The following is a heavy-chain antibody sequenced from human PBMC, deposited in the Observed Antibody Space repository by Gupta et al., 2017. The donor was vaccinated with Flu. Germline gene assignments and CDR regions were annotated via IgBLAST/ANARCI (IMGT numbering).Heavy chain of an antibody. CDR2: IKSKADGGTI. CDR3: TTEGGRAVRPMFDY. Sequence: EVQLVESGGDLVKPGGSLRLSCAASGFPFTKAWMAWVRQAPGKGLEGGGRIKSKADGGTIDYAAPVKGRFIISRDDAKKTVYLQMNRLKTEETAVYYCTTEGGRAVRPMFDYGGQGALVTVSA. D-gene: IGHD6-6*01. J-gene: IGHJ4*02. V-gene: IGHV3-15*01. CDR1: GFPFTKAW.